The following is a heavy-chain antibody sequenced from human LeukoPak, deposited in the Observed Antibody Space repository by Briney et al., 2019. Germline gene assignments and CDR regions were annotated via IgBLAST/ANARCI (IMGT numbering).Heavy chain of an antibody. CDR2: INTSGST. V-gene: IGHV4-61*02. CDR1: GSSISSRSYY. Sequence: SQTLSLTCTVSGSSISSRSYYWSWIRQPAGKGLEWIGRINTSGSTKYKSSLKSRFTISVDTSKNQFSLRLSSVTAADTAVYYCARGVGEWLDYWGQGTLVTVSS. J-gene: IGHJ4*02. CDR3: ARGVGEWLDY. D-gene: IGHD3-16*01.